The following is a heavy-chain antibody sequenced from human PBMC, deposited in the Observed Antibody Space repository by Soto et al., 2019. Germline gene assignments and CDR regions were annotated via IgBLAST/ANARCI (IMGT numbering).Heavy chain of an antibody. CDR2: ISGSGGST. V-gene: IGHV3-23*01. CDR3: AKDGVAAAVLSRGYYYYYGMDV. CDR1: GFTFSDYY. Sequence: GGSLRLSCAASGFTFSDYYMSWIRQAPGKGLEWVSAISGSGGSTYYADSVKGRFTISRDNSKNTLYLQMNSLRAEDTAVYYCAKDGVAAAVLSRGYYYYYGMDVWGQGTTVTVSS. J-gene: IGHJ6*02. D-gene: IGHD6-13*01.